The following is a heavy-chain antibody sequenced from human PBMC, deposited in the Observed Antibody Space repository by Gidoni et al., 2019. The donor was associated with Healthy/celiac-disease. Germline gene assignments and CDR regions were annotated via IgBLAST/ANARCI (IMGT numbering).Heavy chain of an antibody. D-gene: IGHD2-2*01. Sequence: QVQLQQWGAGLLKPSETLSLTCAVYGGSFSGYYWSWIRQPPGKGLEWIGEINHSGSTNYNPSLKSRVTISVDTSKNQFSLKLSSVTAADTAVYYCARERVPAAPGWFDPWGQGTLVTVSS. CDR2: INHSGST. J-gene: IGHJ5*02. CDR1: GGSFSGYY. CDR3: ARERVPAAPGWFDP. V-gene: IGHV4-34*01.